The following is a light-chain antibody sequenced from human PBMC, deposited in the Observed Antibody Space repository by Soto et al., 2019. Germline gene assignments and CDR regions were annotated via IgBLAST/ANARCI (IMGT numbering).Light chain of an antibody. CDR2: EVS. J-gene: IGLJ1*01. CDR3: SSYTSSSTLV. V-gene: IGLV2-14*01. CDR1: SSDVGGYNY. Sequence: ALTQPASVSGSPGQSITISCTGTSSDVGGYNYVSWYQQHPGKAPKLMIYEVSNRPSGVSNRFSGSKSGNTASLTISGLQAEDEADYYCSSYTSSSTLVFGTGTKVTV.